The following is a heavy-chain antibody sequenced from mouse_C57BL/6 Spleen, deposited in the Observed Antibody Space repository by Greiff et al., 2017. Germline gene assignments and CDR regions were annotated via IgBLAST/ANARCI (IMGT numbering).Heavy chain of an antibody. CDR1: GFTFSDYG. D-gene: IGHD2-1*01. V-gene: IGHV5-17*01. Sequence: EVNVVESGGGLVKPGGSLKLSCAASGFTFSDYGMHWVRQAPEKGLEWVAYISSGSSTIYYADTVKGRFTISRDNAKNTLFLQMTSLRSEDTAMYYCARRDYYGNYGAMDYWGQGTSVTVSS. CDR3: ARRDYYGNYGAMDY. J-gene: IGHJ4*01. CDR2: ISSGSSTI.